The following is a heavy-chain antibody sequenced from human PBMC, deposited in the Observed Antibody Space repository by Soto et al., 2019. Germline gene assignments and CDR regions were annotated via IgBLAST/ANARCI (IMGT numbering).Heavy chain of an antibody. CDR3: GRDRGPSSGYYPYWFDP. J-gene: IGHJ5*02. Sequence: QVQLVQSGAEVKKPGSSVKVSCKASGGTFSSYAITWVRQAPGQGLEWMGGIIPIFGTANYAQKFQARVTITADESTRTAYRELSSRRSEDTAVYYCGRDRGPSSGYYPYWFDPWGQGTLVTVSS. V-gene: IGHV1-69*12. CDR1: GGTFSSYA. CDR2: IIPIFGTA. D-gene: IGHD3-22*01.